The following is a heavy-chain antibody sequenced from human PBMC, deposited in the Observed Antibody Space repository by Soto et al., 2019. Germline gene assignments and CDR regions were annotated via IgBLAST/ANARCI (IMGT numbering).Heavy chain of an antibody. D-gene: IGHD1-1*01. CDR1: GYTFTGYY. V-gene: IGHV1-2*02. CDR3: ARELERRGLDAFDI. CDR2: INPNSGGT. J-gene: IGHJ3*02. Sequence: ASVKVSCKASGYTFTGYYMHWVRQAPGQGLEWMGWINPNSGGTNYAQKFQGRVTMTRYTSISTAYMELSRLRSDDTAVYYCARELERRGLDAFDIWGQGTMVTVSS.